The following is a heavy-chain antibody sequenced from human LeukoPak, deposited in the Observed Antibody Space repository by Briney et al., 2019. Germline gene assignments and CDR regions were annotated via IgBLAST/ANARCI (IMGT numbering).Heavy chain of an antibody. CDR2: ISSSSSTI. D-gene: IGHD4-17*01. J-gene: IGHJ6*02. CDR3: ARDWRHDYGDLYYYYGMDV. CDR1: GFTFSSYS. V-gene: IGHV3-48*01. Sequence: PGGSLRLSCAASGFTFSSYSMNWVRQAPGKGLEWVSYISSSSSTIYYADSVKGRFTISRDNAKNSLYLQMNSLRAEDTAVYYCARDWRHDYGDLYYYYGMDVWGQGTTVTVSS.